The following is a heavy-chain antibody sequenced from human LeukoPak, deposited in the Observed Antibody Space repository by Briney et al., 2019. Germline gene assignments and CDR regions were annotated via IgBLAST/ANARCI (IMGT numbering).Heavy chain of an antibody. Sequence: GGSLRLSCAASGFTFSDYWMSWVRQAPGKGLEWVAVVWYDGSKTYSADSVKGRITISRDDSKNTLYLQMNSLRAEDTAVYYCARGVDYYDSSGTIDYWGQGTLVTVSS. J-gene: IGHJ4*02. D-gene: IGHD3-22*01. CDR1: GFTFSDYW. CDR3: ARGVDYYDSSGTIDY. CDR2: VWYDGSKT. V-gene: IGHV3-33*08.